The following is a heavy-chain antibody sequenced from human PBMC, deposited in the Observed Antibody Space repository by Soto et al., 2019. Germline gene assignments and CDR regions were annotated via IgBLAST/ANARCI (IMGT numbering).Heavy chain of an antibody. V-gene: IGHV6-1*01. CDR2: TYYRSKWYN. CDR3: AIDRSRSSELVNWFDP. Sequence: SQTLSLTCAISGDSVSSNSAAWNWIRQSPSRGLEWLGRTYYRSKWYNDYAVSVKSRITINPDTSKNQFSLQLNSVTPEDTAVYYCAIDRSRSSELVNWFDPWGQGTLVTVSS. D-gene: IGHD6-6*01. J-gene: IGHJ5*02. CDR1: GDSVSSNSAA.